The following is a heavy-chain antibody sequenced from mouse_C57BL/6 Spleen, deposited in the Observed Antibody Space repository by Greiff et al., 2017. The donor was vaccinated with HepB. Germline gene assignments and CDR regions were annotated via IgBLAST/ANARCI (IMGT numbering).Heavy chain of an antibody. CDR3: ARVDDYSWFAY. D-gene: IGHD2-4*01. V-gene: IGHV1-52*01. CDR1: GYTFTSYW. Sequence: QVQLQQPGAELVRPGSSVKLSCKASGYTFTSYWMHWVKQRPIQGLEWIGNIDPSDSETHYNQKFKDKATLTVDKSSSTAYMQLSSLTSEDSAVYYCARVDDYSWFAYWGQATLVTVSA. CDR2: IDPSDSET. J-gene: IGHJ3*01.